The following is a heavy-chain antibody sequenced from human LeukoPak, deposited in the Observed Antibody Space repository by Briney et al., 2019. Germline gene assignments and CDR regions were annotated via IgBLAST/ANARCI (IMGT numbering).Heavy chain of an antibody. CDR1: GGSINSYY. CDR3: ARFGYSYGFFDY. Sequence: PSETLSLTCNVSGGSINSYYWSWIRQPAGKGLEWIGRIYTSGSTYYNPSLKSRVTISVDTSKNQFSLKLSSVTAADTAVYYCARFGYSYGFFDYWGQGTLVTVSS. D-gene: IGHD5-18*01. CDR2: IYTSGST. J-gene: IGHJ4*02. V-gene: IGHV4-4*07.